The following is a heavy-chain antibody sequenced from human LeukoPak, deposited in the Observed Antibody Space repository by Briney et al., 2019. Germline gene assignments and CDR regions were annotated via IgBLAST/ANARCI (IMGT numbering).Heavy chain of an antibody. Sequence: PSQTLSLTCTVSGGSVSSGSYYWSGIRQPPGKGLEWIGYIYYSGSTNYNPSLKSRVTISVDTSKNQFSLKLSSVTAADTAVYYCARAPAHVGVLIDYWGQGTLVTVSS. J-gene: IGHJ4*02. D-gene: IGHD2-2*01. CDR1: GGSVSSGSYY. CDR3: ARAPAHVGVLIDY. V-gene: IGHV4-61*01. CDR2: IYYSGST.